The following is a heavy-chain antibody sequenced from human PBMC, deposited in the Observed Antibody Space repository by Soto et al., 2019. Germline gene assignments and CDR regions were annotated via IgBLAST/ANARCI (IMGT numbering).Heavy chain of an antibody. CDR2: ISYDGSNK. CDR1: GFTFSSYG. V-gene: IGHV3-30*18. J-gene: IGHJ6*02. Sequence: QVQLVESGGGVVQPGRSLRLSCAASGFTFSSYGMHWVRQAPGKGLEWVAVISYDGSNKYYADSVKGRFTISRDNSKNTLYLQMNSLRAKDTAVYYCAKNRIAARTDYHYGMDVWGQGTTVTVSS. CDR3: AKNRIAARTDYHYGMDV. D-gene: IGHD6-6*01.